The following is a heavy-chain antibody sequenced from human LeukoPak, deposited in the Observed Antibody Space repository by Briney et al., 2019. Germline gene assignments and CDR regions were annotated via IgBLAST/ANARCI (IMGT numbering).Heavy chain of an antibody. CDR1: GGSISSSSYY. D-gene: IGHD3-3*01. CDR2: IHHSGSI. Sequence: SETLSLTCTVSGGSISSSSYYWGWIRQPPGKGLEWIAEIHHSGSINYNPSLKSRVTISVDKAKNQFSLNLNSVTAADTAVYYCASSRYDFWSGYYGYWGQGTLVTVSS. V-gene: IGHV4-39*07. CDR3: ASSRYDFWSGYYGY. J-gene: IGHJ4*02.